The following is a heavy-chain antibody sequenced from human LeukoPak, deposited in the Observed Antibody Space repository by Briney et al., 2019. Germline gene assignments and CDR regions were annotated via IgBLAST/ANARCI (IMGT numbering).Heavy chain of an antibody. Sequence: SETLSLTCAVYGGSFSGYYWSWIRQPPGKGLEWIGEINHSGSTNYNPSLKSRVTISVHTSMNQLSLKLSSVSAADTAIYYCARDRAYCSSTSCPFDSWGQGTLVTVSS. D-gene: IGHD2-2*01. J-gene: IGHJ4*02. CDR2: INHSGST. CDR3: ARDRAYCSSTSCPFDS. V-gene: IGHV4-34*01. CDR1: GGSFSGYY.